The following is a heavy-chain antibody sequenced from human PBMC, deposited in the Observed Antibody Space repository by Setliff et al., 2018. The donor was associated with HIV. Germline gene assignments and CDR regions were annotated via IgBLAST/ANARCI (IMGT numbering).Heavy chain of an antibody. J-gene: IGHJ5*02. Sequence: SETLSLTCSVSGGSISSSTYYWGGIRQPPGTGLEWIGDIFYTGSTYYNPSLKSRVAISVDTYENQFSLKLNSVTAADTAVYYCARRGRDGVFIMFATGFDPWGQGALVTVSS. D-gene: IGHD2-8*01. CDR2: IFYTGST. CDR1: GGSISSSTYY. CDR3: ARRGRDGVFIMFATGFDP. V-gene: IGHV4-39*01.